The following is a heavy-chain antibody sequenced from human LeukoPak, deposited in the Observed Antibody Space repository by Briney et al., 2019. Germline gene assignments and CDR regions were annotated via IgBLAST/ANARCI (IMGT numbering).Heavy chain of an antibody. V-gene: IGHV3-21*01. CDR3: ARDEIIGSSGWFGSLYYYYYMDV. CDR2: ISSSSSYI. CDR1: GFTFSTYW. Sequence: PGGSLRLSCAASGFTFSTYWMNWVRQAPGKGLEWVTSISSSSSYIYYADSVKGRFTISRDNAKNSLYLQMNSLRAEDTAVYYCARDEIIGSSGWFGSLYYYYYMDVWGKGTTVTVSS. J-gene: IGHJ6*03. D-gene: IGHD6-19*01.